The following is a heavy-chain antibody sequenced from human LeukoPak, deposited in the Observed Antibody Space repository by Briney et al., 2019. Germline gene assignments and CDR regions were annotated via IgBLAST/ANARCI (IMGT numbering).Heavy chain of an antibody. Sequence: GGSLRLSCAASGFTFSSYDMHWVRQATGKGLEWVSAIGTAGDTYYPGSVKGRFTISRENAKNSLYLQMNSLRAEDTAVYYCAREGTTVTSGYFDYWGQGTLVTVSS. CDR1: GFTFSSYD. V-gene: IGHV3-13*01. CDR3: AREGTTVTSGYFDY. CDR2: IGTAGDT. D-gene: IGHD4-17*01. J-gene: IGHJ4*02.